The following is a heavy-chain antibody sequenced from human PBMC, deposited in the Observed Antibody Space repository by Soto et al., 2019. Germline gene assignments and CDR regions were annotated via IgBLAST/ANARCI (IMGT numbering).Heavy chain of an antibody. D-gene: IGHD6-13*01. CDR3: ARSVRAGFYYYYGMDV. Sequence: KPGGSLRLSCAASGFTFSSYSMNWVRQAPGKGLEWVSSISSSSSYIYYADSVKGRFTISRDNAKNSLYLQMNSLRAEDTAVYYCARSVRAGFYYYYGMDVWGQGTTVTVSS. J-gene: IGHJ6*02. CDR2: ISSSSSYI. V-gene: IGHV3-21*01. CDR1: GFTFSSYS.